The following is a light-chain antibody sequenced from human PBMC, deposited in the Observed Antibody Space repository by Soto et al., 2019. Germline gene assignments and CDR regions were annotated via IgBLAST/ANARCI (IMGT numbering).Light chain of an antibody. CDR1: QGISSD. Sequence: DIQLTQSPSFLSASVGDRVTITCRASQGISSDLAWYQQRPGKAPKLLIYAASTLQSGVPSRFSGSGSGTDFTLTISSLQPEDLATYCCQHLNNYPPYTFGQGTKLDIK. V-gene: IGKV1-9*01. CDR2: AAS. J-gene: IGKJ2*01. CDR3: QHLNNYPPYT.